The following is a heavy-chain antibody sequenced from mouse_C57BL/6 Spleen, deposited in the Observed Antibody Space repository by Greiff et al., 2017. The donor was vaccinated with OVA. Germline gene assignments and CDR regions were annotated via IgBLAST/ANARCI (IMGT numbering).Heavy chain of an antibody. CDR2: IDPSDSYT. J-gene: IGHJ3*01. V-gene: IGHV1-59*01. CDR3: ARRGGNDEGFAY. CDR1: GYTFTSYW. Sequence: QVHVKQSGAELVRPGTSVKLSCKASGYTFTSYWMHWVKQRPGQGLEWIGVIDPSDSYTNYNQKFKGKATLTVDTSSSTAYMQLSSLTSEDSAVYYCARRGGNDEGFAYWGQGTLVTVSA. D-gene: IGHD2-12*01.